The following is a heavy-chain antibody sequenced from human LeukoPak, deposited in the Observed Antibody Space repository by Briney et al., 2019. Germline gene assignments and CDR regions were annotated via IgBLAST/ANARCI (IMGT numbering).Heavy chain of an antibody. V-gene: IGHV3-64*01. CDR2: ISSNGDST. CDR1: GFTFSTYV. CDR3: ARDEYTSGYIIYFQH. J-gene: IGHJ1*01. Sequence: GGSLRLSCAASGFTFSTYVMHWVRQAPGKGLEYVSAISSNGDSTYYTNSVKGRFTISRDNSKNTLYLQMGGLRAEDMAVYYCARDEYTSGYIIYFQHWGQGTLVTVSS. D-gene: IGHD6-19*01.